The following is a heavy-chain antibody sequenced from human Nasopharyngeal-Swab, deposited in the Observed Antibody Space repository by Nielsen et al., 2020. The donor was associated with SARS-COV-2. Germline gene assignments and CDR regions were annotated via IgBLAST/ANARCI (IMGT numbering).Heavy chain of an antibody. CDR2: FYYSGIT. V-gene: IGHV4-59*12. Sequence: SEILSLTCTVPGGSISSYYWIWIRQSPGKGLERTGSFYYSGITNYNPSLKSRVTILIDTSKNQYSLKLNSVTAADTAVYYCSREVVRGLVDSWGQGTLVTVSS. CDR3: SREVVRGLVDS. CDR1: GGSISSYY. J-gene: IGHJ4*02.